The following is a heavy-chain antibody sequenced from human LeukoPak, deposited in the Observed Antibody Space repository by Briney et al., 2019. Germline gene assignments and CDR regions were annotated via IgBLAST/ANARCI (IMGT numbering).Heavy chain of an antibody. CDR1: GISFSGSA. CDR3: AREFYVGEFISLDY. CDR2: ISGDSRNR. Sequence: GGSLRLSCAASGISFSGSAMSWVRQAPGKGLEWVSAISGDSRNRFHADSVKGRFTISGDNSKDTLYLQMDSLRVEDTAIYYCAREFYVGEFISLDYWGQGTLVTVFS. V-gene: IGHV3-23*01. J-gene: IGHJ4*02. D-gene: IGHD3-10*01.